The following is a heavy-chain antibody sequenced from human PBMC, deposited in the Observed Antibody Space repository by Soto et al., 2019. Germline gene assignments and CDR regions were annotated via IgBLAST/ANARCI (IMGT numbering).Heavy chain of an antibody. CDR2: ISVSGETT. CDR3: AKEQWLIQGNFEY. V-gene: IGHV3-23*01. Sequence: EVQLLESGRGLVRPGGSLRLSCAASGFSFTNYAMSWVRQAPGKGLEWLSAISVSGETTYYADSVRGRFTISRDNSRATVFLQMSNLRAEDTALYYCAKEQWLIQGNFEYWGQGLVVTVS. D-gene: IGHD5-18*01. J-gene: IGHJ4*02. CDR1: GFSFTNYA.